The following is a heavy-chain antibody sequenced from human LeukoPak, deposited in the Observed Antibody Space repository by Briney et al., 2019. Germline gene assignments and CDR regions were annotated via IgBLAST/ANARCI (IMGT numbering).Heavy chain of an antibody. D-gene: IGHD3-3*01. CDR2: IRYDGSNK. Sequence: GGSLRLSCAASGFTFNNYGMHWVRQAPGKGLEWVTFIRYDGSNKYYADSVKGRFTISRDNSKNTLYLQMNSLRAEETAVYYCAKVDLWSGYYTGIEYWGQGTLVTVSS. V-gene: IGHV3-30*02. CDR3: AKVDLWSGYYTGIEY. J-gene: IGHJ4*02. CDR1: GFTFNNYG.